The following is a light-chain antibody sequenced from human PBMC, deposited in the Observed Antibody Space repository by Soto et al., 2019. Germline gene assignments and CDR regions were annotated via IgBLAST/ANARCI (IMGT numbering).Light chain of an antibody. CDR2: DVI. CDR3: CSYAGSYTVV. CDR1: SSDVGGYNF. V-gene: IGLV2-11*01. J-gene: IGLJ2*01. Sequence: QSALTQPRSVSGSPGQSVTISCTGTSSDVGGYNFVSWYQQHPGQAPKLIIYDVIKRPSGVPDRFSGSKSGNTASLTISGLQAEDEADYHCCSYAGSYTVVFGGGTKLTVL.